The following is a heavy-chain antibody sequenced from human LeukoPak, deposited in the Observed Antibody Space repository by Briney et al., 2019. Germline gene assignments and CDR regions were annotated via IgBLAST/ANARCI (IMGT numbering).Heavy chain of an antibody. CDR3: ARVVVGGYPNGY. CDR1: GFTVSSNY. D-gene: IGHD5-12*01. CDR2: IYSGGST. V-gene: IGHV3-53*01. Sequence: PGGSLRLSCAASGFTVSSNYMSWVRQAPGKGLEWVSVIYSGGSTYYADSVKGRFTISRDNAKNSLYLQMNSLRAEDTAVYYCARVVVGGYPNGYWGQGTLVTVSS. J-gene: IGHJ4*02.